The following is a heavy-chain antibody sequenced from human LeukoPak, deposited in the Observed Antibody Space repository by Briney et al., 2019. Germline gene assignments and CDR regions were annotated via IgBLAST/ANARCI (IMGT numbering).Heavy chain of an antibody. CDR2: MYLGDSET. CDR3: VRHEGSISGWPFDY. D-gene: IGHD6-19*01. J-gene: IGHJ4*02. V-gene: IGHV5-51*01. CDR1: GYSFTKYW. Sequence: GESLKISCKGSGYSFTKYWIGWVRQMPGKGLEWMAIMYLGDSETRYSPSFQGQVTISADKSISTVYLQRSSLKASDTAMYYCVRHEGSISGWPFDYWGQGTLVTVSS.